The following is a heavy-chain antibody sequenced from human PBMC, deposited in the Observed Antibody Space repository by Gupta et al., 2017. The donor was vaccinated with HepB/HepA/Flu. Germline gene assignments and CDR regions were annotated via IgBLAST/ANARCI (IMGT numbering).Heavy chain of an antibody. V-gene: IGHV3-30*09. CDR2: ESYEGMFK. D-gene: IGHD3-3*01. Sequence: QVQLVESGGGVVQPGKSLRLSCPGSGFIFSNDAMHWVRQAPGKGLEWVALESYEGMFKYYADAVKGRFAISRDNSKNTLFLELTSLTSEDKGIYYCARGSMKMESSPTPTNLFDYWGQGCLVTVS. CDR3: ARGSMKMESSPTPTNLFDY. CDR1: GFIFSNDA. J-gene: IGHJ4*02.